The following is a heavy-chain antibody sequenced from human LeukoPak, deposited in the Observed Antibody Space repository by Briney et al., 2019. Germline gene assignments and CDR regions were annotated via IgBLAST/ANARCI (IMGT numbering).Heavy chain of an antibody. V-gene: IGHV1-2*04. Sequence: ASVNVSCKASGYTFTGYYMHWVRQAPGQGLEWMGWVNPNSGGTNYAQKFQGWVTMTRDTSISTAYMELSRLRSDDTAVYYCARGRRTTVTTSSQNWFDPWGQGTLVTVSS. CDR1: GYTFTGYY. CDR3: ARGRRTTVTTSSQNWFDP. D-gene: IGHD4-11*01. J-gene: IGHJ5*02. CDR2: VNPNSGGT.